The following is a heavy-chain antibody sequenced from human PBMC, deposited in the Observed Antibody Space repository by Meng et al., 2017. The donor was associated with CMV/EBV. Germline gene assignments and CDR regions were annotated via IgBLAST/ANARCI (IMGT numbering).Heavy chain of an antibody. CDR3: ARDMTGFDY. V-gene: IGHV4-59*01. D-gene: IGHD1-14*01. J-gene: IGHJ4*02. CDR2: IYYSGST. CDR1: GGSISSYY. Sequence: SETLSLTCTVSGGSISSYYWSWIRQPPGKGLEWIGYIYYSGSTNYNPSLKGLVTISVDTSKNQFSLKLSSVTAADTAVYYCARDMTGFDYWGQGTLVTVSS.